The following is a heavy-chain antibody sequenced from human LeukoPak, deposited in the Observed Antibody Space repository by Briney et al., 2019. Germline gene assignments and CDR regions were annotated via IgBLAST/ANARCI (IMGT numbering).Heavy chain of an antibody. J-gene: IGHJ3*02. V-gene: IGHV4-59*11. D-gene: IGHD1-26*01. CDR3: ARDGSYGAFDI. CDR1: GGSISTHY. CDR2: IYSSGST. Sequence: SETLSLTCTVSGGSISTHYWSWIRQPPGKGLEWIGYIYSSGSTNYNPSLKTRVTISVDTSKNQFSLKLSSVTAADTAVYYCARDGSYGAFDIWGQGTMVTVSS.